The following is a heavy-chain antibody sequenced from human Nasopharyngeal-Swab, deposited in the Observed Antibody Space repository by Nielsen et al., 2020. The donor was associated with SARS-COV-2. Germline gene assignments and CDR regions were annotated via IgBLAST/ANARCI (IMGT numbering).Heavy chain of an antibody. CDR3: AREAYYNAVDY. V-gene: IGHV3-74*01. D-gene: IGHD3-10*01. CDR1: GFTFSTYW. Sequence: GESLKISCAASGFTFSTYWIHWVRQAPGKGLEWISQITGDGSKTNYADSVKGRFTISRDNAKSTLYLQMNSLRGEDTAVYYCAREAYYNAVDYWGPGTLVTVSS. CDR2: ITGDGSKT. J-gene: IGHJ4*02.